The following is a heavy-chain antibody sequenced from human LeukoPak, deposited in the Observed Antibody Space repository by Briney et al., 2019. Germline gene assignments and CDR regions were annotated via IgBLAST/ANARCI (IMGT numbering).Heavy chain of an antibody. CDR3: ARDRLGDYDHSGYYDK. CDR1: GFTFSDYY. J-gene: IGHJ4*02. V-gene: IGHV3-11*01. D-gene: IGHD3-22*01. Sequence: GGSLRLSCAASGFTFSDYYMSWLRQAPGKGREGVAYICESGRTVYYADSVEGRFTISRDNATNSVYMQMNNLRAEDTAVYYCARDRLGDYDHSGYYDKWGQGTLVTVSS. CDR2: ICESGRTV.